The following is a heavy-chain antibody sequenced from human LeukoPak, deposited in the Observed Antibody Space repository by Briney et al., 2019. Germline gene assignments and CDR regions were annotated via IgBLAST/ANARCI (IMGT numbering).Heavy chain of an antibody. CDR2: IKSDGSST. CDR3: ARGALHMYYLDN. D-gene: IGHD2-8*01. CDR1: GFTFSNYW. J-gene: IGHJ4*02. V-gene: IGHV3-74*01. Sequence: GGSLRLSCAASGFTFSNYWMHWVRQAPGKGLVWVSRIKSDGSSTSYADSVKDRLTISRDNAKNTVYLQMNSLRAEDTAVYYCARGALHMYYLDNWGQGTLVTVSS.